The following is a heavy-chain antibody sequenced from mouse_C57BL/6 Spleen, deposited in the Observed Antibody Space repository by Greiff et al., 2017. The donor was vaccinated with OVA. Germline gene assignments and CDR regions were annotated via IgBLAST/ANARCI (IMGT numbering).Heavy chain of an antibody. V-gene: IGHV1-61*01. J-gene: IGHJ3*01. CDR1: GYTFTSYW. CDR3: ARVSDSSGYGSY. D-gene: IGHD3-2*02. CDR2: IYPSDSET. Sequence: QVQLQQSGAELVRPGSSVKLSCKASGYTFTSYWLDWVKQRPGQGLEWIGNIYPSDSETHYNQKFKDKATLTVDKSSSTAYMQLSSLTSEDSAVYYCARVSDSSGYGSYWGQGTLVTVSA.